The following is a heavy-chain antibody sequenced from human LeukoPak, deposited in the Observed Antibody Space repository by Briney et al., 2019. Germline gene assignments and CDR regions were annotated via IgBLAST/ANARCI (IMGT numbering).Heavy chain of an antibody. V-gene: IGHV4-4*07. J-gene: IGHJ4*02. CDR1: GASVTAYL. D-gene: IGHD4-11*01. CDR2: TSVNEGA. Sequence: SETLSLTCTVSGASVTAYLWSWIRQPAGQGPEWIGRTSVNEGATYNPSLMSRVTMSVDTSKNQFSLRLTSMTAADTAIYYCARLWRDGSNWHPDDNWGQGTLVTVSS. CDR3: ARLWRDGSNWHPDDN.